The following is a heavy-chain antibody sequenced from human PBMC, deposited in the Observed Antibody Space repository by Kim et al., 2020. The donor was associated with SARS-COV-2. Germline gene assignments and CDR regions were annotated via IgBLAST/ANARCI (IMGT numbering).Heavy chain of an antibody. CDR3: ARDSRNPYFDY. V-gene: IGHV4-4*02. CDR1: GGSISSSNW. J-gene: IGHJ4*02. CDR2: IYHSGST. Sequence: SETLSLTCAVSGGSISSSNWWSWVRQPPGKGLEWIGEIYHSGSTNYNPSLKSRFTISVDKSKNQFSLKLSSVTAADTAVYYCARDSRNPYFDYWGQGTLVTVSS.